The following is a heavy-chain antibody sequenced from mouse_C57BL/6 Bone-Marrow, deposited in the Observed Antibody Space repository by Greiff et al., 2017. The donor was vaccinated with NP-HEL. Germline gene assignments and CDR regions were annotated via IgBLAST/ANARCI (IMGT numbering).Heavy chain of an antibody. CDR2: INPNNGGT. J-gene: IGHJ2*01. CDR1: GYTFTDYN. CDR3: ARGDYYGRSPYYFDY. D-gene: IGHD1-1*01. V-gene: IGHV1-18*01. Sequence: EVQLQQSGPELVKPGASVKIPCKASGYTFTDYNMDWVKQSHGKSLEWIGDINPNNGGTIYNQKFKGKATLTVDKSSSTACMELRSLTSEDTAVYYCARGDYYGRSPYYFDYWGQGTTLTVSS.